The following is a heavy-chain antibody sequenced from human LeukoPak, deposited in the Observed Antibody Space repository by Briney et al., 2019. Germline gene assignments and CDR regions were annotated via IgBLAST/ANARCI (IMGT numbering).Heavy chain of an antibody. CDR1: GYTLCVYA. CDR2: IRSKAYGGTT. V-gene: IGHV3-49*04. D-gene: IGHD2-2*01. Sequence: RSLRLSCTAPGYTLCVYAISWVRPAPGEGLEWVGVIRSKAYGGTTEYAASVKGRFSISRDDSKSIAYLQMNTLKTEDTAVDYCIRGLDHVVLPAATLFDYWGQGTLVTGSS. CDR3: IRGLDHVVLPAATLFDY. J-gene: IGHJ4*02.